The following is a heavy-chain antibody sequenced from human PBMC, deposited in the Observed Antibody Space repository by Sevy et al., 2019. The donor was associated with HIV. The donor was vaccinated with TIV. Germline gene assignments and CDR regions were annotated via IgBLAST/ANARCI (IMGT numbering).Heavy chain of an antibody. CDR3: ARAVPATDAFDI. CDR1: GFTFSSYP. V-gene: IGHV3-21*01. CDR2: ISGLSNYI. D-gene: IGHD6-19*01. Sequence: GGSLRLSCAASGFTFSSYPMHWVRQAPGKGLEWVSSISGLSNYIYYADSGKGRFSISRDNTKNSVYLQMNSQRGEDKAVFYCARAVPATDAFDIWGQGTLVTVSS. J-gene: IGHJ3*02.